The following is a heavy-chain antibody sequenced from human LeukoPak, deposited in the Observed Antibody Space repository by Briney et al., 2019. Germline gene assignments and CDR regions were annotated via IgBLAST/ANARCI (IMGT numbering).Heavy chain of an antibody. CDR2: IYYSGST. V-gene: IGHV4-59*01. CDR3: AREGPSSSGSYLNCFDP. D-gene: IGHD1-26*01. CDR1: GGSISNYY. J-gene: IGHJ5*02. Sequence: PSETLSLTCTAAGGSISNYYWSWFRQPPGKGLEWIGYIYYSGSTKYNPSLKSRVTISVDTSKNQFSLKLSSVTAADTAVYYCAREGPSSSGSYLNCFDPWGQGTLVTVSS.